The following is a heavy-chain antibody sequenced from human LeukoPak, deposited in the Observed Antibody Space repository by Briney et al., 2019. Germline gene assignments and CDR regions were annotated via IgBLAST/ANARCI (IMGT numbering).Heavy chain of an antibody. CDR3: ARRSQFIWTYYFDY. V-gene: IGHV5-51*01. CDR2: IYPGDSDT. CDR1: GYSFTSYW. Sequence: GESLKISCKGSGYSFTSYWIGWVRQMPGKGLEWMGIIYPGDSDTRYSPSFQGQVTISADKSISTAYLQWSSLKASDTAMYYCARRSQFIWTYYFDYWGQGTWSPSPQ. D-gene: IGHD3/OR15-3a*01. J-gene: IGHJ4*02.